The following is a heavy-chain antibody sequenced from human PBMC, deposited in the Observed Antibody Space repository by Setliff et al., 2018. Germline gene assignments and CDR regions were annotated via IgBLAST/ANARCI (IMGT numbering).Heavy chain of an antibody. CDR2: ISPSGST. D-gene: IGHD1-26*01. Sequence: SETLSLTCTVSGASITSGGFYWTWIRQPAGKGLEWIGHISPSGSTTYNPSVKSRVTISLDTSKNHFSLKLDSVTAADTALYYCARSPSSGAYWNPRPFYSDYWARGTQVTVSS. CDR3: ARSPSSGAYWNPRPFYSDY. V-gene: IGHV4-61*09. CDR1: GASITSGGFY. J-gene: IGHJ4*02.